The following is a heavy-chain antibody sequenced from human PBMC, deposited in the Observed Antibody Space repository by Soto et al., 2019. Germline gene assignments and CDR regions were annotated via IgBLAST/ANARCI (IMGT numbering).Heavy chain of an antibody. J-gene: IGHJ4*02. Sequence: SETLSLTCTVSGGSISSYYWSWIRQPPGKGLEWIGYIYYSGSTNYNPSLKSRVTISVDTSKNQFSLKLSSVTAADTAVYYCARHIEAAAGYYFDYWGQGTLVTVSS. D-gene: IGHD6-13*01. CDR1: GGSISSYY. CDR3: ARHIEAAAGYYFDY. V-gene: IGHV4-59*08. CDR2: IYYSGST.